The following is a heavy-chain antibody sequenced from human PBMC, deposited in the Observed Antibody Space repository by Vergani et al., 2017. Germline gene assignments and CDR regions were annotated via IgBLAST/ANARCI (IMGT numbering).Heavy chain of an antibody. J-gene: IGHJ2*01. CDR2: ISGSGGST. V-gene: IGHV3-23*01. CDR1: GFTFSSYA. Sequence: EVQLLESGGGLVQPGGSLRLSCAASGFTFSSYAMSWVRQAPGKGLEWVSPISGSGGSTYYADSVKGRFTISRDNSKNTLYLQMNSLRAEDTAVYYCAKEGYDSSGYYPIYWYFDLWGRGTLVTVSS. CDR3: AKEGYDSSGYYPIYWYFDL. D-gene: IGHD3-22*01.